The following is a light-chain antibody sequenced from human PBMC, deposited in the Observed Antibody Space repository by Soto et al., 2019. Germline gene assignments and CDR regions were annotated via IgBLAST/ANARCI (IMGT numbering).Light chain of an antibody. V-gene: IGKV3-20*01. Sequence: EIVLTQSPGALSLSPGDRATLSCRASQTVGSNFLAWYQQKPGQAPRLLIYGASSRASGIPDRFTGSGSGTDFTLTINRLETEDSAVYYCQHYVSSLWTFGQGTKVEIK. J-gene: IGKJ1*01. CDR2: GAS. CDR3: QHYVSSLWT. CDR1: QTVGSNF.